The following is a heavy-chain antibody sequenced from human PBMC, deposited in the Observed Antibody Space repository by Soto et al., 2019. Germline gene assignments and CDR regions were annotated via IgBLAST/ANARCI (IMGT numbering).Heavy chain of an antibody. CDR1: GYSFISYG. J-gene: IGHJ4*02. CDR3: SRVDPGETSPFDH. Sequence: ASVKVSCKASGYSFISYGISWVRQAPGQGLEWMGWINPFDGSRMFAQSFQGRVTMTRDMSTSTVYMEVSSLRSEDTAVYYCSRVDPGETSPFDHWGQGTLVTVSS. D-gene: IGHD3-10*01. CDR2: INPFDGSR. V-gene: IGHV1-46*03.